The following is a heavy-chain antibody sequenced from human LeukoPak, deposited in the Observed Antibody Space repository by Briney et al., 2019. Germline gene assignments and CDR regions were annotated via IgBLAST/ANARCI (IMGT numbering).Heavy chain of an antibody. CDR1: GFTFSSYA. CDR2: IKQDGSEK. Sequence: PGGSLRLSCAASGFTFSSYAMSWVRQAPGKGLEWVANIKQDGSEKYYVDSVKGRFTISRDNAKNSLFLQMNSLRAEDTAVYYCARDKYYGDSYFHYWGQGTLVTVSS. D-gene: IGHD4-17*01. V-gene: IGHV3-7*01. CDR3: ARDKYYGDSYFHY. J-gene: IGHJ4*02.